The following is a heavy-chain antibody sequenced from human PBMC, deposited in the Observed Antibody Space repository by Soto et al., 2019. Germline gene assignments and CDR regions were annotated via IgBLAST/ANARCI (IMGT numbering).Heavy chain of an antibody. CDR1: GFSFSSYF. J-gene: IGHJ4*02. CDR2: MTVSSGDT. CDR3: AKGSASTRPYYFDD. V-gene: IGHV3-23*01. Sequence: PGVPLRLSCEASGFSFSSYFMSWVRQSPGKGLEWVSAMTVSSGDTYYADSVKGRFTISRDNSKNTLYLQMNSLRAEDTALYYCAKGSASTRPYYFDDWGQGTLVTVSS. D-gene: IGHD6-6*01.